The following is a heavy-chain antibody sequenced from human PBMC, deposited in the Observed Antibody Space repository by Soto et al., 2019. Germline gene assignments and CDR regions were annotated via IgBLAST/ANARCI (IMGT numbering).Heavy chain of an antibody. D-gene: IGHD3-3*01. Sequence: GGSLRPSCAASGFTFSSYSMSWVRQAPGKGLEWVTNIKQDGSGQYSVDTVNGRFTISRDNAKNSLYLQMNSLRAEDTAVYYCARLELRRMNVWGKGTTVTVSS. CDR2: IKQDGSGQ. J-gene: IGHJ6*03. V-gene: IGHV3-7*01. CDR3: ARLELRRMNV. CDR1: GFTFSSYS.